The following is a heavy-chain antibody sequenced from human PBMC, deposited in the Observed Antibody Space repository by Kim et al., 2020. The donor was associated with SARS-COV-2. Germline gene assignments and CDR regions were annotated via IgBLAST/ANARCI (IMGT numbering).Heavy chain of an antibody. CDR2: IYHSGTT. D-gene: IGHD6-25*01. CDR1: GVSIRQNW. Sequence: SETLSLTCTVSGVSIRQNWWSWVRQSPGKGLEWIGDIYHSGTTNYNPSLESRVTMSVDTSRNQFSLTLISVTLADTAMYYCARGGSSGSAAVDWFDPWG. V-gene: IGHV4-4*02. J-gene: IGHJ5*02. CDR3: ARGGSSGSAAVDWFDP.